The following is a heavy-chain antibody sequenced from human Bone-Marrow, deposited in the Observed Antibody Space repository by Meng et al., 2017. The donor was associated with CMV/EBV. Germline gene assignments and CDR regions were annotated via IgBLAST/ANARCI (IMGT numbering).Heavy chain of an antibody. CDR1: GFTFSSYW. CDR3: ARDCPPYCGGDCYGGINCFDY. D-gene: IGHD2-21*01. CDR2: INSDGSST. V-gene: IGHV3-74*01. J-gene: IGHJ4*02. Sequence: GGSLRLSCAASGFTFSSYWMHWVRQAPGKGLVWVSRINSDGSSTSYADSVKGRFTISRDNAKNSLYLQMNSLRAEDTAVYYCARDCPPYCGGDCYGGINCFDYWGQGTLVTVSS.